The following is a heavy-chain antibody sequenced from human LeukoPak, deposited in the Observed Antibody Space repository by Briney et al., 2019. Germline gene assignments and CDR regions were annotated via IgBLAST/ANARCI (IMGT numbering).Heavy chain of an antibody. CDR2: ISGGATT. CDR3: ARDDAFDI. CDR1: GFTFSSYG. J-gene: IGHJ3*02. V-gene: IGHV3-23*01. Sequence: GGSLRLSCEASGFTFSSYGMSWVRQAPGKGLEWVSAISGGATTYYADSVKGRFTISRDNSKNTVYLQMNSLRAEDTAVYYCARDDAFDIWGQGTMVTVSS.